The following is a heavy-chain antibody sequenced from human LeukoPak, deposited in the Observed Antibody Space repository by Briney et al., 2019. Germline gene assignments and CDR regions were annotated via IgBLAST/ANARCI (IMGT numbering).Heavy chain of an antibody. CDR2: ISWNSGDI. CDR3: AKDSYCSGGSCYGGLDY. CDR1: GFTFDDYA. D-gene: IGHD2-15*01. V-gene: IGHV3-9*01. Sequence: PGRSLRLSCAASGFTFDDYAMHWVRQAPGKGLEWVSGISWNSGDIGYADSVKGRFTISRDNAKNSLYLQMNSLRAEDTALYYCAKDSYCSGGSCYGGLDYWGQGTLATVSS. J-gene: IGHJ4*02.